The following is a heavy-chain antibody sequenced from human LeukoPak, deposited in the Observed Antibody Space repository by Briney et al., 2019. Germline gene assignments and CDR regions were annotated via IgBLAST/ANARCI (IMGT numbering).Heavy chain of an antibody. J-gene: IGHJ4*02. V-gene: IGHV4-4*02. D-gene: IGHD1-26*01. CDR3: AREEMPGKFDY. CDR1: GGSISSSNW. CDR2: ICHSGNT. Sequence: SETLSLTCAVSGGSISSSNWWSWVRQPPGKGLEWIGEICHSGNTNYNPSLKSRVTISLDKSKNQFSLKLGSVTAADTAVYYCAREEMPGKFDYWGQGTLVTVSS.